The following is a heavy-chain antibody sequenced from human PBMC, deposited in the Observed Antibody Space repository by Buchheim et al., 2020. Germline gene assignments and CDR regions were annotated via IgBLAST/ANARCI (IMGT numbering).Heavy chain of an antibody. CDR3: ARANGSWIQLRFFDS. Sequence: EVQLLESGGDSVQPGGSLRLSCAASGFTSSTYAMTWVRQTPGKGLEWISGISESGDSTYHSESVKGRFTVSRDNFHSMLYLQMNSLRTEDTAIYYCARANGSWIQLRFFDSWGQGTL. CDR1: GFTSSTYA. D-gene: IGHD3-9*01. V-gene: IGHV3-23*01. CDR2: ISESGDST. J-gene: IGHJ4*02.